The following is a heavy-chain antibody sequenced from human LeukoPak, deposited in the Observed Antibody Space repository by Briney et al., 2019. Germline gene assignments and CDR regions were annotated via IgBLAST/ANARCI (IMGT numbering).Heavy chain of an antibody. J-gene: IGHJ4*02. CDR3: ARGLGYSGYDIDY. D-gene: IGHD5-12*01. CDR1: GGSFSGYY. Sequence: PSETLSLTCAVYGGSFSGYYWRWIRQPPGKGLEWIGEINHSGSTNYNPSLKSRVTISVDTSKNQFSLKLSSVTAADTAVYYCARGLGYSGYDIDYWGQGTLVTVSS. V-gene: IGHV4-34*01. CDR2: INHSGST.